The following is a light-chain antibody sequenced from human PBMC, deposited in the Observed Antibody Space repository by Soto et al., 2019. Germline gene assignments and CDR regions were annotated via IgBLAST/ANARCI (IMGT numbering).Light chain of an antibody. V-gene: IGKV3-15*01. Sequence: EIVMTQSPATLSGSPGERATLSCRASQSVNSHLAWYHQKPGQAPRLLIYGASTRATGIPARFSGSGSGTEFTLTISSLQPEDFAVYFCRQYNSWPRTFGQGTKVEVK. J-gene: IGKJ1*01. CDR3: RQYNSWPRT. CDR2: GAS. CDR1: QSVNSH.